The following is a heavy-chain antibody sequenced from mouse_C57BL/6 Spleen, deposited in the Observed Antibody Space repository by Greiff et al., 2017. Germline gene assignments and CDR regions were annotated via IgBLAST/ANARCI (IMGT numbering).Heavy chain of an antibody. Sequence: VQLVESGAELVRPGASVKLSCKASGYTFTDYYINWVKQRPGQGLEWIARIYPGSGNTYYNEKFKGKATLTAEKSSSTAYMQLSSLTSEDSAVYFCARFSHYYGSSGDYWGQGTTLTVSS. CDR1: GYTFTDYY. D-gene: IGHD1-1*01. J-gene: IGHJ2*01. CDR3: ARFSHYYGSSGDY. V-gene: IGHV1-76*01. CDR2: IYPGSGNT.